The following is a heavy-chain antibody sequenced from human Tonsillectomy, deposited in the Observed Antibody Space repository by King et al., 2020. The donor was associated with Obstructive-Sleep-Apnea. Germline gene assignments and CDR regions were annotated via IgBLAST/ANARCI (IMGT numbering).Heavy chain of an antibody. V-gene: IGHV4-39*07. CDR1: GSSISSTNYY. J-gene: IGHJ4*02. Sequence: QLQESGPGVVKPSETLSRTCTVSGSSISSTNYYWGWIGQPPGKVLAWIGCIYSGVSTYYHPSLKCRVTISLDTSKKQVSLSLTSVTAADTAVYYCSTIGSGTPSVTLDYWGQGILVTVSS. CDR2: IYSGVST. CDR3: STIGSGTPSVTLDY. D-gene: IGHD3-10*01.